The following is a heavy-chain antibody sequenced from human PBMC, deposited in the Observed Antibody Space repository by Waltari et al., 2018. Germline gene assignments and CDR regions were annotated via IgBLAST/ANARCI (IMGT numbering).Heavy chain of an antibody. CDR2: INHSGST. D-gene: IGHD3-10*01. CDR1: GGSFSGYY. J-gene: IGHJ6*02. Sequence: QVQLQQWGAGLLKPSETLSLTCAVYGGSFSGYYWGWIRQPPGKGLEWIGEINHSGSTNYNPSLKSRVTISVDTSKNQFSLKLSSVTAADTAVYYCARGRSVLLWFGELLGNGMDVWGQGTTVTVSS. V-gene: IGHV4-34*01. CDR3: ARGRSVLLWFGELLGNGMDV.